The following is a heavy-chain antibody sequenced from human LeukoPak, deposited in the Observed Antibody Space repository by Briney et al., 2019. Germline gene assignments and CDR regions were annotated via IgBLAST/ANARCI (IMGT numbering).Heavy chain of an antibody. CDR1: GGSFSGYY. J-gene: IGHJ5*02. CDR3: ARGFSPSEQAYYYGGFDP. Sequence: PSETLSLTCAVYGGSFSGYYWSWIRQPPGKGLEWIGEINHSGSTNYNPSPKSRVTISVDTSKNQFSLKLSSVTAADTAVYYCARGFSPSEQAYYYGGFDPWGQGTLVTVSS. V-gene: IGHV4-34*01. CDR2: INHSGST. D-gene: IGHD3-10*01.